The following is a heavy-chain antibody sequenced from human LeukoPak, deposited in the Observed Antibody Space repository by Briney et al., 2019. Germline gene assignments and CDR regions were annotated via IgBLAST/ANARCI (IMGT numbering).Heavy chain of an antibody. Sequence: SVKVSCKASGVTFSSYAISWVRQAPGQGLEWMGGIIPIFGTANYAQRFQGRVTITADESTSTAYMELSSLRSEDTAVYYCARECSGGSCPVGSYWGQGTLVTVSS. CDR2: IIPIFGTA. CDR1: GVTFSSYA. V-gene: IGHV1-69*01. D-gene: IGHD2-15*01. CDR3: ARECSGGSCPVGSY. J-gene: IGHJ4*02.